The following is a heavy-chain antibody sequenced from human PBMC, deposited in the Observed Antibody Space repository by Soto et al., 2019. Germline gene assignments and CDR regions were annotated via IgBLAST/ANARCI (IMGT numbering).Heavy chain of an antibody. CDR2: IGGSGYRT. V-gene: IGHV3-23*01. J-gene: IGHJ3*02. Sequence: EVQLLESGGGLVQPGGSLRLSCAASGFTFSSYAMSWVRQAPGKGLEWVSAIGGSGYRTYYADSVKGRFTISRDNSKKTLYLQMNHLRDQDTAVYYCAKDPYDYIWGSYLPTEDAFDIWGQGTMVTVSS. CDR1: GFTFSSYA. CDR3: AKDPYDYIWGSYLPTEDAFDI. D-gene: IGHD3-16*02.